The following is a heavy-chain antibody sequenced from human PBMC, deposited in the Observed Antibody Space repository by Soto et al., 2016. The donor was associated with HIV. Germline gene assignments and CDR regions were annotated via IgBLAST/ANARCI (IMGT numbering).Heavy chain of an antibody. CDR1: GGSISRGSYY. CDR3: AREHDFWSGYYYFDY. V-gene: IGHV4-61*02. J-gene: IGHJ4*02. D-gene: IGHD3-3*01. Sequence: QVQLQESGPGLVKPSQTLSLTCTVSGGSISRGSYYWSWIRQPAGKGLEWIGRIYTSGSTNYNPSLKSRVTISVDTSKNQLSLKLSSVTAADTAVYYCAREHDFWSGYYYFDYWGQGTLVTVSS. CDR2: IYTSGST.